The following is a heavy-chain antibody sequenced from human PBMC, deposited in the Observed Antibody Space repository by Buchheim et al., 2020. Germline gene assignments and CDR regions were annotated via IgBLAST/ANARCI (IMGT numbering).Heavy chain of an antibody. CDR3: ARVERKGSGTTFLDV. CDR2: IYTSGST. Sequence: QVQLQESGPGLVKPSQTLSLTCTVSGGSISSGSYYWSWIRQPAGKGLEWIGRIYTSGSTNYNPSLTSRVTISVDTSKNQFSLKLSSVTAADTAVYYWARVERKGSGTTFLDVWGQGTT. V-gene: IGHV4-61*02. CDR1: GGSISSGSYY. J-gene: IGHJ6*02. D-gene: IGHD1-7*01.